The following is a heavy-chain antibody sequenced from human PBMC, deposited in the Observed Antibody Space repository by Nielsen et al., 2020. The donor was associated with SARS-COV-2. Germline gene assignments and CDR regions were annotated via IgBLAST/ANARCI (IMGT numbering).Heavy chain of an antibody. J-gene: IGHJ3*02. CDR3: ARVSYVGDAFDI. CDR2: IKQDGSEK. V-gene: IGHV3-7*01. Sequence: WIRQPPGKGLEWVANIKQDGSEKYYVDSVKGRFTISRDNAKNSLYLQMNSLRAEDPAVYYCARVSYVGDAFDIWGQGTMVTVSS. D-gene: IGHD3-16*01.